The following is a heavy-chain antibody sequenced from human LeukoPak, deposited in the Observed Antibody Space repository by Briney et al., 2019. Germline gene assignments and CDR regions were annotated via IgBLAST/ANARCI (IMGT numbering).Heavy chain of an antibody. V-gene: IGHV3-48*03. CDR1: GFTFSGYE. CDR2: ISSSSSTI. J-gene: IGHJ4*02. CDR3: ARDLRGTLMVNKGDY. D-gene: IGHD2-8*01. Sequence: GGSLRLSCAASGFTFSGYEMNWVRQAPGKGLEWVSYISSSSSTIYYADSVKGRFAISRDNAKNSLYLQMNSLRAEDTAVYYCARDLRGTLMVNKGDYWGQGTLVTVSS.